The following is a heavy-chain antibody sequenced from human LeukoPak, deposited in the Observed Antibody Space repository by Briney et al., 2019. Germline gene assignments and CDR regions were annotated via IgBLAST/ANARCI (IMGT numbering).Heavy chain of an antibody. CDR2: IYPADSDT. CDR3: ARQLRYCGDRNPFDF. J-gene: IGHJ4*02. V-gene: IGHV5-51*01. Sequence: GESLKISFRASGFPFTNYWIGWVRPMPGKGPEWMGIIYPADSDTRYSPSSEGQVTISADKALSTASLEWASLKASDTAMYYCARQLRYCGDRNPFDFWGQGTLVTVSS. CDR1: GFPFTNYW. D-gene: IGHD3-9*01.